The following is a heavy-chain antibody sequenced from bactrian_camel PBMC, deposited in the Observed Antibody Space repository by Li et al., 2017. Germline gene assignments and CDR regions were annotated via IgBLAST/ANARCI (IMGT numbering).Heavy chain of an antibody. Sequence: DVQLVESGGGTVQSGGSVSVSCVASGISYSSYCMGWFRQAPGKEREGVACMNFHASTMYADSVKGRFTISKDNRKNILYLQMNSLKPEDTAMYYCAAGSRGGAWYLTRQYDIWGQGTQVTVS. CDR2: MNFHAST. CDR3: AAGSRGGAWYLTRQYDI. CDR1: GISYSSYC. J-gene: IGHJ4*01. V-gene: IGHV3S10*01. D-gene: IGHD6*01.